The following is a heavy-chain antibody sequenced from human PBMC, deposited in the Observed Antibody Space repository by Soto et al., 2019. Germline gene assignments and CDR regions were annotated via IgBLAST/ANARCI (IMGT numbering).Heavy chain of an antibody. CDR1: GGSIISSSYY. D-gene: IGHD6-19*01. CDR3: ARQSSGWYNWFDP. CDR2: IYYSGSI. Sequence: PSETLSLTCSVSGGSIISSSYYWGWIRQPPGKGLEWIGSIYYSGSIYYNPSLKSRVTISVDTSKNQFSLKLSSVTAAETAVYYCARQSSGWYNWFDPWGQGTLVTVS. V-gene: IGHV4-39*01. J-gene: IGHJ5*02.